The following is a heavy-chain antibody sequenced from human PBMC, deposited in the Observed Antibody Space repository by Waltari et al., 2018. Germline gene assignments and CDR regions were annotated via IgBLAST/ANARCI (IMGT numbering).Heavy chain of an antibody. Sequence: QVQLQESGPGLVKSSETLSLTCTVSGGSIRRTPFYWAWIRQPPGKRMEWMASINYSGSTYYMPSLKSRVTISVDTSRNQLSLRLTSVTAADTAVYFCVREWSSSSSWFDPWGQGTLVTVSS. J-gene: IGHJ5*02. CDR2: INYSGST. D-gene: IGHD6-6*01. CDR1: GGSIRRTPFY. V-gene: IGHV4-39*07. CDR3: VREWSSSSSWFDP.